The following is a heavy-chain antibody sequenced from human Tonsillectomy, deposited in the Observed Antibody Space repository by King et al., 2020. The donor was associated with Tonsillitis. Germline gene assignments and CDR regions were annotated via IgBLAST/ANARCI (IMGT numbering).Heavy chain of an antibody. CDR1: GGSFSGGDYS. D-gene: IGHD2-15*01. V-gene: IGHV4-30-2*01. CDR3: ARGWTL. CDR2: IYPSGTT. J-gene: IGHJ4*02. Sequence: QLQESGAGLLKPSQTLSLSWAVSGGSFSGGDYSWSWIRQPPGKGLEWIAYIYPSGTTHYNPSLNSSVTMSVDRSKNQVSLILTSVTAADTAVYYCARGWTLWGQGTLVTVSS.